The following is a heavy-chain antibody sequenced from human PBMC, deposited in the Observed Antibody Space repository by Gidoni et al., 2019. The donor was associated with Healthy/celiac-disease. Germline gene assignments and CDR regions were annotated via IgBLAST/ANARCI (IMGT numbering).Heavy chain of an antibody. CDR1: GFTFSSYG. CDR2: IWYDGSNK. CDR3: ARGKQWLVRGGAFDI. J-gene: IGHJ3*02. Sequence: QVKLVESGGGVVQPGRALRLSCAASGFTFSSYGMHWVRQAPGKGLEWVAVIWYDGSNKYYADSVKGRFTISRDNSKNTLYLQMNSLRAEDTAVYYCARGKQWLVRGGAFDIWGQGTMVTVSS. V-gene: IGHV3-33*01. D-gene: IGHD6-19*01.